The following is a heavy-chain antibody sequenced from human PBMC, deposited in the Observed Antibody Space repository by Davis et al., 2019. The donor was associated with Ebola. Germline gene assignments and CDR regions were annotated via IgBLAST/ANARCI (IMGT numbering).Heavy chain of an antibody. CDR3: AHRLARNGYDPFDY. Sequence: SGPTLVKPTQTLTLTCSFSGFSLSTRGVTVGWIRQSPGKALEWLALIHWADDERYIPSLESRLTITKDTSKTQVVLTMTNMDPVDTGTYYCAHRLARNGYDPFDYWGQGILVTVSS. CDR2: IHWADDE. J-gene: IGHJ4*02. V-gene: IGHV2-5*02. D-gene: IGHD5-12*01. CDR1: GFSLSTRGVT.